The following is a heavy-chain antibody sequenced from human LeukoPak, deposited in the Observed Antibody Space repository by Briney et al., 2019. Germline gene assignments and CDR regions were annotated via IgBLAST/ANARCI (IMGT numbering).Heavy chain of an antibody. CDR1: GFTFSNYG. J-gene: IGHJ3*02. V-gene: IGHV3-30*18. CDR2: ISYDGSNK. D-gene: IGHD2-2*01. CDR3: AKVSPGTRAFDI. Sequence: GGSLRLSCAASGFTFSNYGMHWVHQAPGKGLEWVAVISYDGSNKYYADSVKGRFTVSRDNSKNTLFLQMNSLRAEDTAAYYCAKVSPGTRAFDIWGQGTMVTVSS.